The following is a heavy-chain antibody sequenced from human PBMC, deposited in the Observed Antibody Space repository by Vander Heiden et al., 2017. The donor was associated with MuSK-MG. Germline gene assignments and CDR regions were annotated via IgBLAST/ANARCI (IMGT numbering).Heavy chain of an antibody. J-gene: IGHJ5*02. V-gene: IGHV4-39*01. CDR2: IYYSGST. D-gene: IGHD6-13*01. CDR1: GGSISSSSYY. CDR3: ARPPPNIAAAGTRSHWFDP. Sequence: QLQLQESGPGLVKPSETLSLTCTVSGGSISSSSYYWGWIRQPPGKGLEWIGSIYYSGSTYYNPSLKSRVTISVDTSKNQFSLKLSSVTAADTAVYYCARPPPNIAAAGTRSHWFDPWGQGTLVTVSS.